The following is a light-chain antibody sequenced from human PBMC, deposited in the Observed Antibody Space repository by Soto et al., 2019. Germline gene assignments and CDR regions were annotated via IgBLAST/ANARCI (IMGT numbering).Light chain of an antibody. J-gene: IGLJ2*01. V-gene: IGLV2-23*01. CDR2: EGS. CDR1: SNDVGSHNL. CDR3: SSYAGSSTHVV. Sequence: QSALTQAASVSGSPGQSITISCTGVSNDVGSHNLVSWYQQHPGKAPKVIIYEGSKRPSGVSNRFSGSRPGNTASLTISGLQAEDEAHYYCSSYAGSSTHVVFGGGTKLTVL.